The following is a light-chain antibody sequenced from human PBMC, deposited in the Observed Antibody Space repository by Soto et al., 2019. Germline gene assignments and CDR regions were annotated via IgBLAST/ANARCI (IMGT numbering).Light chain of an antibody. J-gene: IGKJ1*01. CDR1: QSVSSY. CDR3: QQRRT. Sequence: IVLTQSPATLSLSPWKRATLSCRASQSVSSYLAWYQQKPGQAPRLLIYDASNRATGIPARFSGSGSGTDFTLTISSLEPEDFAVYYCQQRRTFGQGTKVDIK. V-gene: IGKV3-11*01. CDR2: DAS.